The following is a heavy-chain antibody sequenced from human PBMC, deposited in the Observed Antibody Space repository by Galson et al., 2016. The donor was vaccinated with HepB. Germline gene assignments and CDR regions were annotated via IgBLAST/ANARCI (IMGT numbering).Heavy chain of an antibody. CDR1: GFPVSDNF. J-gene: IGHJ4*02. V-gene: IGHV3-66*01. Sequence: SLRLSCAASGFPVSDNFMSWVRQAPGKGLEWVSFIDNGGNTFYADSVKGRLTISRDSSKSTVFLQMNSLRAEDTAVYYCLRSGYWGQGTLVTVSS. D-gene: IGHD2-8*02. CDR2: IDNGGNT. CDR3: LRSGY.